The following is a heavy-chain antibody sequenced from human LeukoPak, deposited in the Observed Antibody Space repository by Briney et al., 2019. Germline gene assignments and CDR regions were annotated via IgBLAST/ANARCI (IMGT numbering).Heavy chain of an antibody. CDR3: ARASPYYYFYIDV. J-gene: IGHJ6*03. CDR2: IYHSGST. V-gene: IGHV4-38-2*02. CDR1: GYSISSGYY. Sequence: SETLSLTCTVSGYSISSGYYWGWIRQPPGKGLEWIGSIYHSGSTYYNPSLKTRVTISVDTSKNQFSLKLSSVTAADTAVYYCARASPYYYFYIDVWGKGTTVTVSS.